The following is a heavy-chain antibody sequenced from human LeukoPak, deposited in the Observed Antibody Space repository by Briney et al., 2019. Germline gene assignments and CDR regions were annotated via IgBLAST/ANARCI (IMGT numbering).Heavy chain of an antibody. Sequence: ASVKVSCKASGYTFTGYYMHWVRQAPGQGLEGMGWINPNSGGTNYAQKFQGRVTMTRDTSISTAYMELSRLRSDDTAVYYCARDSSDFWSGYFLGYWGQGTLVTVSS. D-gene: IGHD3-3*01. CDR1: GYTFTGYY. J-gene: IGHJ4*02. CDR2: INPNSGGT. CDR3: ARDSSDFWSGYFLGY. V-gene: IGHV1-2*02.